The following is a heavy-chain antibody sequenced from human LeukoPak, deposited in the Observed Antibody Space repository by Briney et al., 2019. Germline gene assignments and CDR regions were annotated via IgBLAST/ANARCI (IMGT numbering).Heavy chain of an antibody. CDR1: GFTFSSYG. V-gene: IGHV3-33*01. CDR2: IWYDGSNK. CDR3: AREVDTAMAYFDY. Sequence: PGGSLRLSCAASGFTFSSYGMHWVRQAPGKGLEWVAVIWYDGSNKYYADSVKGRFTISRDNSKNTLYLQMNSLRAEDTAVYYCAREVDTAMAYFDYWGQGTLVTVSS. D-gene: IGHD5-18*01. J-gene: IGHJ4*02.